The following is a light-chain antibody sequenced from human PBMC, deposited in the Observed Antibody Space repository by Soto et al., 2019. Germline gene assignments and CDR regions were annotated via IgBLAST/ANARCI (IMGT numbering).Light chain of an antibody. J-gene: IGKJ3*01. CDR2: GAS. V-gene: IGKV3-20*01. Sequence: EIGLTQSPGTLSLSPGERATLSCRASQSVSSNNLAWYQQRTGQAPRVVIYGASTMATGIPERFSGSGSGTDFTFTISRLEHEDFAVYYCQQYGRSTFTFGPGTKVDIK. CDR1: QSVSSNN. CDR3: QQYGRSTFT.